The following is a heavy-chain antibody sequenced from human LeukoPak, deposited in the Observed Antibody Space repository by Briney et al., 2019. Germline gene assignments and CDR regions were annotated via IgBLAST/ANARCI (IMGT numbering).Heavy chain of an antibody. Sequence: PGGSLRLSCAASGFTFDDYAMDWVRHAPGKGLEWVSGINWNSGSVGYADSVKGRFTISRDNAKNSLYLQMNGLRAEDMALYYCAKAQLNYYYDTSGYFFDNWGQGTLVTVST. J-gene: IGHJ4*02. V-gene: IGHV3-9*03. CDR1: GFTFDDYA. CDR3: AKAQLNYYYDTSGYFFDN. D-gene: IGHD3-22*01. CDR2: INWNSGSV.